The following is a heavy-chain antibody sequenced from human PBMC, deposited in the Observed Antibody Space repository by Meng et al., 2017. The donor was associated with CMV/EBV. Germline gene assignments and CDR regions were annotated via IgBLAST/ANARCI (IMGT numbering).Heavy chain of an antibody. V-gene: IGHV3-21*04. Sequence: GESLKISCAASGFTFSSYSMNWVRQAPGKGLEWVSSISSSSSYIYYADSVKGRFTISRDNAKNSLYLQMNSLRAEDTAVYYCANDATRGYFDYWGQGTLVTVSS. J-gene: IGHJ4*02. D-gene: IGHD5-24*01. CDR1: GFTFSSYS. CDR3: ANDATRGYFDY. CDR2: ISSSSSYI.